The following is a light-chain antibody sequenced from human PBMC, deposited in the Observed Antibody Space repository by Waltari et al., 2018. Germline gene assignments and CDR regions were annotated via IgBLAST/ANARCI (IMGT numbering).Light chain of an antibody. CDR2: LGS. V-gene: IGKV2-28*01. J-gene: IGKJ1*01. Sequence: DIVMTQSPLSLPVTPGEPASISCRSSQSLLHSNGYNYLDWYLQKPGQSPQPLIYLGSNRASGVPDRFSGSGSGTDFTLKINRVEAEDVGVYYCMQALQTPVTFGQGTKVEIK. CDR3: MQALQTPVT. CDR1: QSLLHSNGYNY.